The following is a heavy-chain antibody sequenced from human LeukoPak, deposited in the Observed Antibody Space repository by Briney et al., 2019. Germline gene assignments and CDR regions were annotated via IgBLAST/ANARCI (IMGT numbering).Heavy chain of an antibody. CDR3: AREIESSDEWLFQYYYHYYMDV. CDR2: IKQDGSEK. Sequence: GGSLRLSCAASGFTFSTYYMSWVRQAPGKGLEWVASIKQDGSEKYYVDSVKGRFTIFRDNAKNSLYLQMNSLRAEDTAVYYCAREIESSDEWLFQYYYHYYMDVWGKGTTVTVSS. CDR1: GFTFSTYY. J-gene: IGHJ6*03. D-gene: IGHD3-3*01. V-gene: IGHV3-7*01.